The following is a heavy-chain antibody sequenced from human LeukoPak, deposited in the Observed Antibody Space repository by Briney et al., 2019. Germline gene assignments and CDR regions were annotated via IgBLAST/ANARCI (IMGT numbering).Heavy chain of an antibody. CDR2: ISGYNGNT. J-gene: IGHJ4*02. CDR1: GYTFTNYG. D-gene: IGHD6-19*01. CDR3: ARDQGDVAVAGNLDY. Sequence: ASVKVSCKASGYTFTNYGISWVRQAPGQGLEWMGWISGYNGNTNYAQKLQGRVTMTTDTSTSTGYMELRSLRSDDTAVYYCARDQGDVAVAGNLDYWGQGTLVTVSS. V-gene: IGHV1-18*01.